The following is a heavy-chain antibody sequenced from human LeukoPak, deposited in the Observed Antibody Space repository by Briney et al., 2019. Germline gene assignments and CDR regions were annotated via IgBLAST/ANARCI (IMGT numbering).Heavy chain of an antibody. CDR2: TYYRSKWYN. V-gene: IGHV6-1*01. CDR1: GDSVSSNNGA. Sequence: SQTLSLACDISGDSVSSNNGAWNWIRQSPSRGLEWLGRTYYRSKWYNDYAGSLNGRITISPDTSKNQFSLHLNSVTPEDTAVYYCARDLGNTGWYTFDYWGQGILVTVSS. CDR3: ARDLGNTGWYTFDY. J-gene: IGHJ4*02. D-gene: IGHD6-19*01.